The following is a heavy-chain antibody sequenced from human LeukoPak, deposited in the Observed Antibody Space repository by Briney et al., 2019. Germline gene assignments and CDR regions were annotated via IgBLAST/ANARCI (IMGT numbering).Heavy chain of an antibody. V-gene: IGHV1-2*06. CDR2: INPNSGGT. J-gene: IGHJ4*02. CDR3: ARSKRGYCSSTSCYFFDY. Sequence: GASVKVSCKASGYTFTCYYMHWVRQAPGQGLEWMGRINPNSGGTNYAQKFQGRVTMTRDTSISTAYMELSRLRSDDTAVYYCARSKRGYCSSTSCYFFDYWGQGTLVTVSS. D-gene: IGHD2-2*01. CDR1: GYTFTCYY.